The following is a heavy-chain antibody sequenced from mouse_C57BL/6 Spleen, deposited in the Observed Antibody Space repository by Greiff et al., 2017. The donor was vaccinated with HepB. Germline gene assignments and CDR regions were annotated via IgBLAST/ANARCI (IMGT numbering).Heavy chain of an antibody. CDR1: GFTFSDYG. D-gene: IGHD2-3*01. CDR3: ARGDGYYYAMDY. Sequence: EVKLMESGGGLVKPGGSRKLSCAASGFTFSDYGMHWVRQAPEKGLEWVAYISSGSSTIYYADTVKGRFTISRDNAKNNLFLQMTSLRSEDTAMYYCARGDGYYYAMDYWGQGTSVTVSS. J-gene: IGHJ4*01. V-gene: IGHV5-17*01. CDR2: ISSGSSTI.